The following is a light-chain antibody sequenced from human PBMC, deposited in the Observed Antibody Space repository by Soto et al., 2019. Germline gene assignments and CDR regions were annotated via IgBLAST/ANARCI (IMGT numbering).Light chain of an antibody. CDR3: AAWDVSLNGHV. J-gene: IGLJ1*01. CDR1: SSNIGENT. V-gene: IGLV1-44*01. CDR2: ASD. Sequence: QSVLTQPPSASGAPGQRVTISCSGSSSNIGENTVAWFQQLPGTAPKVLISASDKRPSGVPDRFSGSKSGTSASLAISGLKYEDEAIYYCAAWDVSLNGHVFGTGTKVTVL.